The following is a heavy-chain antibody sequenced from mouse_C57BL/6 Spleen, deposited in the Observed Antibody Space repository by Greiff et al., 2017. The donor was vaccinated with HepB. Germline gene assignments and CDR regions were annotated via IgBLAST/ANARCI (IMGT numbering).Heavy chain of an antibody. CDR3: ARISNYGGYFDY. Sequence: EVQLVESGPELVKPGASVKISCKASGYSFTGYYMNWVKQSPEKSLEWIGEINPSTGGTTYNQKFKAKATLTVDKSSSTAYMQLKSLTSEDSAVYYCARISNYGGYFDYWGQGTTLTVSS. J-gene: IGHJ2*01. V-gene: IGHV1-42*01. D-gene: IGHD2-5*01. CDR1: GYSFTGYY. CDR2: INPSTGGT.